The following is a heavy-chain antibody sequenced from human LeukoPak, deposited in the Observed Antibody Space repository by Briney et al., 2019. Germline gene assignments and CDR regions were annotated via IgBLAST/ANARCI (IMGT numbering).Heavy chain of an antibody. Sequence: GGSLRLSCAASGFTFSSYGMHWVRQAPGKGLEWVAVIWYDGSNKYYADSVKGRFTISRDNSKNTLHLQMNSLRAEDTAVYYCARDYDFWSGYSTKYYFDYWGQGTLVTVSS. V-gene: IGHV3-33*01. CDR3: ARDYDFWSGYSTKYYFDY. J-gene: IGHJ4*02. CDR1: GFTFSSYG. CDR2: IWYDGSNK. D-gene: IGHD3-3*01.